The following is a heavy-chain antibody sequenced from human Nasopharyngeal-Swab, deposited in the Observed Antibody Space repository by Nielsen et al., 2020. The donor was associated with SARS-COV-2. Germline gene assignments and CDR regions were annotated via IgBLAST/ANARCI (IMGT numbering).Heavy chain of an antibody. CDR3: ATDRAVDDAFDI. D-gene: IGHD6-19*01. CDR1: GFTFSSYG. Sequence: GGSLRLSCAAPGFTFSSYGMHWVRQAPGKGLEWVAVIWYDGSNKYYADSVKGRFTISRDNSKNTLYLQMNSLRAEDTAVYYCATDRAVDDAFDIWGQGTMVTVSS. CDR2: IWYDGSNK. J-gene: IGHJ3*02. V-gene: IGHV3-33*01.